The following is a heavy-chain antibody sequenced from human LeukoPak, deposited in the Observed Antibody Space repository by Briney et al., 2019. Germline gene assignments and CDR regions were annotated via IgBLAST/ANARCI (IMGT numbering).Heavy chain of an antibody. V-gene: IGHV4-38-2*02. J-gene: IGHJ4*02. CDR3: ARGNWNDVVGYYFDY. Sequence: PSETLSLTCTVSGYSISSGYYWGWIRQPPGKGLERIGSIYHSGSTYYNPSLKSRVTISVDTSKNQFSLKLSSVTAADTAVYYCARGNWNDVVGYYFDYWGQGTLVTVSS. CDR1: GYSISSGYY. D-gene: IGHD1-1*01. CDR2: IYHSGST.